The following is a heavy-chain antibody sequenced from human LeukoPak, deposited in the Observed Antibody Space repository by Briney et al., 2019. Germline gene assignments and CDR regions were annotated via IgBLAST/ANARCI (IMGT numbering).Heavy chain of an antibody. CDR1: GFTFSSYW. CDR2: INSDGGST. J-gene: IGHJ4*02. D-gene: IGHD5-24*01. Sequence: GGSLRLSCTAPGFTFSSYWMHWVRQAPGKGLVWVSRINSDGGSTSYADSVKGRFTISRDNAKNTLYLQMNSLRAEDTAVYYCARRIQGMAPYYFDYWGQGTLVTVSS. CDR3: ARRIQGMAPYYFDY. V-gene: IGHV3-74*01.